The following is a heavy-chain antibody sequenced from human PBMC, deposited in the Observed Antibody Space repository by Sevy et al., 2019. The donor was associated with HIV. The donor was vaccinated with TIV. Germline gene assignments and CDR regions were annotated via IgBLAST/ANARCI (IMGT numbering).Heavy chain of an antibody. V-gene: IGHV3-21*01. J-gene: IGHJ6*02. CDR1: GFTFSSYS. D-gene: IGHD6-13*01. CDR3: ARVSSNSGYYGMDV. CDR2: ISSSSSYI. Sequence: GGSLRLSCAASGFTFSSYSRNWVRQAPGKGLEWVSSISSSSSYIYYADSVKGRFTISRDNAKNSLYLQMNSLRAEDTAVYYCARVSSNSGYYGMDVWGQGTTVTVSS.